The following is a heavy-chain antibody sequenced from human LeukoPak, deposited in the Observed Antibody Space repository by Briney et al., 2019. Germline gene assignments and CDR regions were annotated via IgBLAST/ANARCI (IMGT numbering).Heavy chain of an antibody. CDR1: GASFSSGGYY. V-gene: IGHV4-61*08. CDR2: IYYSGST. CDR3: ARDTPSGYDSAFDI. Sequence: PSETLSLTCGVSGASFSSGGYYWSWIRQPPGKGLEWIGYIYYSGSTNYNPSLKSRVTISVDTSKNQFSLKLSSVTAADTAVYYCARDTPSGYDSAFDIWGQGTMVTVSS. J-gene: IGHJ3*02. D-gene: IGHD5-12*01.